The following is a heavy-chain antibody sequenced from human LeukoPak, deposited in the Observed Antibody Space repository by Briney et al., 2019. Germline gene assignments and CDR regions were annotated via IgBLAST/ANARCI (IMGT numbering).Heavy chain of an antibody. J-gene: IGHJ4*02. CDR2: INHSGST. CDR1: GGSISNYY. D-gene: IGHD6-13*01. V-gene: IGHV4-34*01. Sequence: SETLSLTCSVSGGSISNYYWSWIRQPPGKGLEWIGEINHSGSTNYNPSLKSRVTISVDTSKNQFSLKLSSVTAADTAVYYCARGGIAAAGDYWGQGTLVTVSS. CDR3: ARGGIAAAGDY.